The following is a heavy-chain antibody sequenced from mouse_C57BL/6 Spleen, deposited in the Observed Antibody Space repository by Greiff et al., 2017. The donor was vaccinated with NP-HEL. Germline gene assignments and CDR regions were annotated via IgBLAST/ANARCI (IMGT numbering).Heavy chain of an antibody. J-gene: IGHJ4*01. Sequence: QVQLQQSGPELVKPGASVKLSCKASGYTFTSYDINWVKQRPGQGREWMGWIYPRDGSTKYNEKFKGKATLTVDTSSSTAYMELHSLTSEDSAVYFCARKGAHLHAMDYWGQGTSVTVSS. CDR3: ARKGAHLHAMDY. CDR1: GYTFTSYD. CDR2: IYPRDGST. V-gene: IGHV1-85*01.